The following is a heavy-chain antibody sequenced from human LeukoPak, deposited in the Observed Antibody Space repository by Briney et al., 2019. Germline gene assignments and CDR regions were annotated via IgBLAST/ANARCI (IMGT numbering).Heavy chain of an antibody. D-gene: IGHD6-13*01. V-gene: IGHV3-21*01. CDR3: ARSAVGTDY. CDR1: GFNFNVYS. J-gene: IGHJ4*02. Sequence: TGGSLRLSCAASGFNFNVYSMSWVRQAAGKGLEWVSSLTSGSTYMFYAVSVKGRFTISRDNARTSVYLQMNSLRAKDTAVYYCARSAVGTDYWGQGTLVTVSS. CDR2: LTSGSTYM.